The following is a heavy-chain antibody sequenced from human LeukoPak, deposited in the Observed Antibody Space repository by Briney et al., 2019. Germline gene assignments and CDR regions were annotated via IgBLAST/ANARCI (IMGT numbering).Heavy chain of an antibody. CDR2: INTNTGNP. V-gene: IGHV7-4-1*02. Sequence: ASVKVSCKASGYTFTSYAMNWVRQAPGQGLEWMRWINTNTGNPTYAQGFTGRFVFSLDTSVSTAYLQISSLKAEDTAVYYCAREYCSGGSCSYYYYYYMDVWGKGTTVTVSS. J-gene: IGHJ6*03. CDR3: AREYCSGGSCSYYYYYYMDV. CDR1: GYTFTSYA. D-gene: IGHD2-15*01.